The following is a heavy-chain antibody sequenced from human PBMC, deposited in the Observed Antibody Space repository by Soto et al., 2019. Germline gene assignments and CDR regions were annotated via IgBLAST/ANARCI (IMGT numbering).Heavy chain of an antibody. J-gene: IGHJ5*02. Sequence: QPVGSPRLSCAASGFTFRTFAMSWVRQAPGKGLEWVSAISSNGIDTWSVDSVKGRFIISRDNSKDTLYLQMNSLRAEDTAVYYCAIEFMGRPTTRCFDTWGQGTPVTVSS. D-gene: IGHD1-1*01. CDR2: ISSNGIDT. CDR3: AIEFMGRPTTRCFDT. V-gene: IGHV3-23*01. CDR1: GFTFRTFA.